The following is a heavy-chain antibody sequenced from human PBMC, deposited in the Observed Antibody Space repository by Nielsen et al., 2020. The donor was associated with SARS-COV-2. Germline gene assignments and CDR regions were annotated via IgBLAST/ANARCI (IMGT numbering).Heavy chain of an antibody. J-gene: IGHJ6*02. CDR2: IYYSGST. Sequence: SETLSLTCAVSGGSISSSNWWSWVRQHPGKGLEWIGYIYYSGSTYYNPSLKSRVTISVDTSKNQFSLKLSSVTAADTAVYYCARAVAGWGYYYYGMDVWGQGTTVTVSS. V-gene: IGHV4-31*11. CDR1: GGSISSSNW. CDR3: ARAVAGWGYYYYGMDV. D-gene: IGHD6-19*01.